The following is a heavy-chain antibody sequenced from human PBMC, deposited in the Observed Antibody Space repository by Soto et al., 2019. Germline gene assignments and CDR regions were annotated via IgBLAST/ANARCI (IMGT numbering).Heavy chain of an antibody. CDR2: IYHSGST. Sequence: SETLSLTCAVSGYSISSGYYWGWIRQPPGKGLEWIGSIYHSGSTYYNPSLKSRVTISVDTSKNQFSLKLSSVTAADTAVYYCAVGYCSGGSCYENFDYWGQGTLVTVSS. J-gene: IGHJ4*02. V-gene: IGHV4-38-2*01. CDR1: GYSISSGYY. CDR3: AVGYCSGGSCYENFDY. D-gene: IGHD2-15*01.